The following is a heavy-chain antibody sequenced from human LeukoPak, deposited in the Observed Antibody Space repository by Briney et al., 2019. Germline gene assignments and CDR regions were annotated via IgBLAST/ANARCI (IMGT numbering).Heavy chain of an antibody. CDR3: ATRYCSSTSCYLGTFDI. J-gene: IGHJ3*02. CDR1: GYSISSGYY. D-gene: IGHD2-2*01. CDR2: IYHSGST. V-gene: IGHV4-38-2*02. Sequence: PSETLSLTCTVSGYSISSGYYWGWIRQPPGKGLEWIGSIYHSGSTYYNPSLKSRVTISVDTSKNQFSLKLSSVTAADTAVYYCATRYCSSTSCYLGTFDIWGQGTMVTVSS.